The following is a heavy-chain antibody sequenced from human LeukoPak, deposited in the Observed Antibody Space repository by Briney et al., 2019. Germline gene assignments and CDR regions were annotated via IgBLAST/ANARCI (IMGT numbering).Heavy chain of an antibody. Sequence: SETLSLTCAVYGGSFSGYYWSWIRQPPGKGLEWIGEINHSGSTNYNPSLKSRVTISVDTSKNQFSLKLSSVTAADTAVYYCARGLRRGYSYGGDFDYWGQGTLVTVSS. CDR2: INHSGST. V-gene: IGHV4-34*01. CDR3: ARGLRRGYSYGGDFDY. D-gene: IGHD5-18*01. CDR1: GGSFSGYY. J-gene: IGHJ4*02.